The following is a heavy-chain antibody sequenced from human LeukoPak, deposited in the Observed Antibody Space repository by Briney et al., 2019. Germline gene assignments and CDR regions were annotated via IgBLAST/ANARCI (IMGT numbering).Heavy chain of an antibody. V-gene: IGHV3-23*01. Sequence: GGSLRLSCAASGFTFSSYAMSWVRQAPGKGLEWVSAISGSGGSTYYADSVKGRFTISRDNSRDTLYLQMNSLRAEDAAVYYCAKDGATYFYYYYMDVWGKGTTVTVSS. CDR2: ISGSGGST. CDR3: AKDGATYFYYYYMDV. J-gene: IGHJ6*03. CDR1: GFTFSSYA. D-gene: IGHD1-26*01.